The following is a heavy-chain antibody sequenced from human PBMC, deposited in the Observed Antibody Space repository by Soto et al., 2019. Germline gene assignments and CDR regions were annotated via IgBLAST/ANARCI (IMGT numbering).Heavy chain of an antibody. Sequence: ASVKVSCKTSGYTFPSYGISWVRQAPGQGLAWMGWISAYNANTNYAQNFQGRVTLTTDASTRTVYMELRSLRSGDTAVYYCARMRGSGAKAPAEYFQHWGQGTLVTVSS. CDR3: ARMRGSGAKAPAEYFQH. D-gene: IGHD3-10*01. CDR1: GYTFPSYG. V-gene: IGHV1-18*01. J-gene: IGHJ1*01. CDR2: ISAYNANT.